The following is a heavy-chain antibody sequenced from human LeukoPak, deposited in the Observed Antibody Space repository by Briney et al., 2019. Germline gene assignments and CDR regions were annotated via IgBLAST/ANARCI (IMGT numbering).Heavy chain of an antibody. J-gene: IGHJ4*02. CDR1: GYTFTSYD. D-gene: IGHD3-22*01. Sequence: ASVKVSCKASGYTFTSYDINWVRQATGQELEWMGWMNPNSGNTGYAQKFQGRVTMTRNTSISTAHMELSSLRSEDTAVYYCARWGDSSGYSLDYWGQGTLVTVSS. CDR3: ARWGDSSGYSLDY. CDR2: MNPNSGNT. V-gene: IGHV1-8*01.